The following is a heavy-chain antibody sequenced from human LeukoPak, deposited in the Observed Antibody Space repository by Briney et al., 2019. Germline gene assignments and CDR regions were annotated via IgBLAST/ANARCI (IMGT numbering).Heavy chain of an antibody. CDR2: IKSKTDGGTT. CDR3: TTWPAAHLKFDY. D-gene: IGHD2-2*01. CDR1: GFTSSNAW. Sequence: GGSLRLSCAASGFTSSNAWMSWVRQAPGKGLEWVGRIKSKTDGGTTDYAAPVKGRFTISRDDSRNTLYLQMNSLKTEDTAVYFCTTWPAAHLKFDYWGQGTLVTVSS. J-gene: IGHJ4*02. V-gene: IGHV3-15*01.